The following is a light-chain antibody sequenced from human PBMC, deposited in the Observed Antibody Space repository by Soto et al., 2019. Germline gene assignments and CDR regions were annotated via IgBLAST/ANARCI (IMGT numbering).Light chain of an antibody. CDR2: LNSDGSH. Sequence: QSVLTQSPSASASLGASVKLTCTLSSGHSSYAIAWHQQQPEKGPRFLMKLNSDGSHRKGDGIPDRFSGSSSGAERYLTISSLQSEDESDYYCQTWGTGTVVFGGGTSSPS. J-gene: IGLJ2*01. V-gene: IGLV4-69*01. CDR3: QTWGTGTVV. CDR1: SGHSSYA.